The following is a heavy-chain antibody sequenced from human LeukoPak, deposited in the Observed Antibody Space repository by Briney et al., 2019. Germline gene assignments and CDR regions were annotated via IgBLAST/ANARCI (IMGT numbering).Heavy chain of an antibody. Sequence: ASVKVSCKASGYTFTGYYMHWVRRAPGQGLEWRGWINPNGGGTNYAQKFQGRVTMTRDTSISTAYMELSRLRSDDTAVYYCARASIGGSYYDDSWGQGTLVTVSS. CDR2: INPNGGGT. D-gene: IGHD1-26*01. J-gene: IGHJ4*02. CDR1: GYTFTGYY. V-gene: IGHV1-2*02. CDR3: ARASIGGSYYDDS.